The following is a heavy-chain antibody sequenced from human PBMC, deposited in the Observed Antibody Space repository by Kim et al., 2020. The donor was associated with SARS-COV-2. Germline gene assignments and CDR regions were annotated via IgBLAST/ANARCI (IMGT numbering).Heavy chain of an antibody. V-gene: IGHV1-18*01. Sequence: KLQGRVTMTTDTSTSTAYMELRSLRSDDTAVYYCARDMPAGYSGSSRFDYWGQGTLVTVSS. J-gene: IGHJ4*02. CDR3: ARDMPAGYSGSSRFDY. D-gene: IGHD1-26*01.